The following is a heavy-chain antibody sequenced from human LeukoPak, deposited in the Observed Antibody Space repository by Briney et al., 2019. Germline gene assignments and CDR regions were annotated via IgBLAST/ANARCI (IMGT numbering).Heavy chain of an antibody. CDR1: GFTFSNAW. CDR2: IKSKTDGGTT. V-gene: IGHV3-15*01. CDR3: TKTYYYGSGSLDY. J-gene: IGHJ4*02. D-gene: IGHD3-10*01. Sequence: PGGSLRLSCAASGFTFSNAWMSWVRQAPGKGLEWVGRIKSKTDGGTTDYAAPVKDRLIISRGDSNNTLYLQMNSLKTEDTAIYYCTKTYYYGSGSLDYWGQGTLVTVSS.